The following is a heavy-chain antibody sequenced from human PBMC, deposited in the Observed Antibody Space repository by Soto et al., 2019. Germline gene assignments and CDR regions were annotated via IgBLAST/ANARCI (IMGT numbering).Heavy chain of an antibody. Sequence: GGSLRLSCAASGFTSSSYGMHWVRQAPGKGLEWVAVISYDGSNKYYADSVKGRFTISRDNSKNTLYLQMNSLRAEDTAVYYCAKDMRYCGGDCYSPYYYYYMDVWGKGTTVTVSS. CDR2: ISYDGSNK. J-gene: IGHJ6*03. V-gene: IGHV3-30*18. CDR3: AKDMRYCGGDCYSPYYYYYMDV. CDR1: GFTSSSYG. D-gene: IGHD2-21*01.